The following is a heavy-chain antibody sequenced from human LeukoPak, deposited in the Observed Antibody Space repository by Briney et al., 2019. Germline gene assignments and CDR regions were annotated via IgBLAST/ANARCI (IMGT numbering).Heavy chain of an antibody. V-gene: IGHV3-7*01. J-gene: IGHJ4*02. CDR2: IKQDGSEK. CDR1: GFTFSSYW. CDR3: ARKRVYSYGPFDY. D-gene: IGHD5-18*01. Sequence: GGSLRLSCAASGFTFSSYWKSWVRQAPGKGLEWVANIKQDGSEKYYVDSVKGRFTISRDNAKNSLYLQMNSLRAEDTAVYYCARKRVYSYGPFDYWGQGTLVTVSS.